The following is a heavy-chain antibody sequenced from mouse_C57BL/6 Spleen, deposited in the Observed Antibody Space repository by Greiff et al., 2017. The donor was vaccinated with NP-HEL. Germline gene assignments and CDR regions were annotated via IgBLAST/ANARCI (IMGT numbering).Heavy chain of an antibody. D-gene: IGHD1-1*02. CDR3: TRGYGPGAMDD. J-gene: IGHJ4*01. V-gene: IGHV5-9-1*02. CDR2: ISSGGDYI. Sequence: EVKLMESGEGLVKPGGSLKLSCAASGFTFSSYAMSWVRQTPEKRLEWVAYISSGGDYIYYADTVKGRFTISRDNARNTLYLQMSSLKSEDTAMYYCTRGYGPGAMDDWGQGTSVTVSS. CDR1: GFTFSSYA.